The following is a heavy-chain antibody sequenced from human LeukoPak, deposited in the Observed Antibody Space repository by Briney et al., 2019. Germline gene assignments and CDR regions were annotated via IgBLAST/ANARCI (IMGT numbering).Heavy chain of an antibody. CDR3: ARSSGHDFDY. CDR1: SGSLSSFY. D-gene: IGHD5-12*01. Sequence: SETLSLTCTVSSGSLSSFYWNWIRQPAGKGLEWVGRIYPSGSTDYNASLKSRVTMSVDTSKKQFSLKLNSVTAADTAVYYCARSSGHDFDYWGQGILVAVSS. J-gene: IGHJ4*02. CDR2: IYPSGST. V-gene: IGHV4-4*07.